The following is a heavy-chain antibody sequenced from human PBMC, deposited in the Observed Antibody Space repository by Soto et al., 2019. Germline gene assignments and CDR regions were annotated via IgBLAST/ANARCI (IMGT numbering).Heavy chain of an antibody. J-gene: IGHJ6*02. Sequence: AERSLRLSCAASGFTFSSYSMNWVRQAPGKGLEWVSSISTRGDTYYADSVKGRFTISRDKAENSVSLQMDSLRAEDAAVYYCAREETAWPLAYGLDVWGQGTTVGVSS. CDR2: ISTRGDT. CDR1: GFTFSSYS. CDR3: AREETAWPLAYGLDV. V-gene: IGHV3-21*01. D-gene: IGHD2-21*02.